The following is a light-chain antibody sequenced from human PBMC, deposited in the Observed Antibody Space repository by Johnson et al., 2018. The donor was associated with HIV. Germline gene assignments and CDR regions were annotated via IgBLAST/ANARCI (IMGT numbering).Light chain of an antibody. CDR2: DNT. Sequence: QSVLTQPPSVSAAPGQKVTISCSGSSSNIGNNYVSWYQQVPGTAPRLLIYDNTKRPSGIPDRFSGSKSDTSATLGITGLQTGDEADYYCGTWDSSLSALYVFGTGTKVTVL. CDR3: GTWDSSLSALYV. CDR1: SSNIGNNY. J-gene: IGLJ1*01. V-gene: IGLV1-51*01.